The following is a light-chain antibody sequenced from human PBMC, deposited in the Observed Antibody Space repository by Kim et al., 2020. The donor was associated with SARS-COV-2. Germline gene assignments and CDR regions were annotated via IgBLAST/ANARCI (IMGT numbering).Light chain of an antibody. V-gene: IGKV3-15*01. CDR1: QSVDSD. CDR2: GAS. CDR3: QQYDDWPLT. J-gene: IGKJ4*01. Sequence: VTQGERATLSCRASQSVDSDLAWYQQTPGQAPRLLIYGASTRATGIPARFSGSGSGTEFTLTISSLQSEDFALYYCQQYDDWPLTFGGGTKVDIK.